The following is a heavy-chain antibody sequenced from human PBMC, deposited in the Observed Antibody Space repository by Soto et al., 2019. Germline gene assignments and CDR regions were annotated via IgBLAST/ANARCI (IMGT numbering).Heavy chain of an antibody. CDR3: ARGAARRRGDAFDI. J-gene: IGHJ3*02. V-gene: IGHV4-34*01. CDR2: INHSGST. Sequence: TXSLTFAVYVGAFSGYYWSWIRQPPGKVLEWIGEINHSGSTNYNPSLKSRVTISVDTSKNQFSLKLSSVTAADTAVYYCARGAARRRGDAFDIWGQGTMVTV. CDR1: VGAFSGYY. D-gene: IGHD6-6*01.